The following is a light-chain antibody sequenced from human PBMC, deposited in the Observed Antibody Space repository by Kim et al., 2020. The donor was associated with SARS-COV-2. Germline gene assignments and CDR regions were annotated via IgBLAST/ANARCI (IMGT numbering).Light chain of an antibody. J-gene: IGKJ5*01. V-gene: IGKV3-15*01. CDR3: QQYAYWRD. CDR2: GAS. CDR1: QSISSS. Sequence: EIVMTQSPATLSLSPGERATLSCRASQSISSSLAWYQQKPGQAPRVLIYGASARATGIPARFSGSGSGTEFTLTLSNLQSEDFAVYYCQQYAYWRDFGQGKRLEIK.